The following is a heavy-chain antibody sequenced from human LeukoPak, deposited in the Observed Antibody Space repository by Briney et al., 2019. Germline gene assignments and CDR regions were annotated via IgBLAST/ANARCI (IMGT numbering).Heavy chain of an antibody. CDR1: GYTFTSYG. J-gene: IGHJ6*03. Sequence: ASVKVSCKASGYTFTSYGISWVRQAPGQGLEWMGWISAHNGNTNYEEKVQGRVTMTTDTSTSTAYMELRSLRSDDTAVYYCAREKGTVATYYYYYMDVWGKGTTVTVSS. CDR3: AREKGTVATYYYYYMDV. CDR2: ISAHNGNT. V-gene: IGHV1-18*01. D-gene: IGHD6-19*01.